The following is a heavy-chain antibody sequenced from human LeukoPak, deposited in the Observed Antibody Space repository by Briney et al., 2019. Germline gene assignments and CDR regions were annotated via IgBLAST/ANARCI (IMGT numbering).Heavy chain of an antibody. D-gene: IGHD6-13*01. CDR1: GFTFSSYA. V-gene: IGHV3-23*01. CDR2: ISGSGGST. Sequence: PGGSLRLSCAASGFTFSSYAMSWVRQAPGEGLEWVSAISGSGGSTYYADSVKGRFTISRDNSKNTLYLQMNSLRADDTAVYYCAKGVDQLLPYYFDYWGQGTLVTVSS. CDR3: AKGVDQLLPYYFDY. J-gene: IGHJ4*02.